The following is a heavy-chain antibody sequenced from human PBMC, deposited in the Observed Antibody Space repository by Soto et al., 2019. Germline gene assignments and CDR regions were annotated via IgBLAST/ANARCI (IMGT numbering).Heavy chain of an antibody. V-gene: IGHV1-69*12. Sequence: QVQLVQSGAEVKKPGSSVKVSCKASGGTFSSYAISWVRQAPGQGLEWMGGIIPIFGTANYAQKFQGRVTITADESTSTAYMELSSLRSEDTAVYYCARVEARPGDCGGDCSSSAFDIWGQGKMVTVSS. D-gene: IGHD2-21*02. CDR2: IIPIFGTA. J-gene: IGHJ3*02. CDR1: GGTFSSYA. CDR3: ARVEARPGDCGGDCSSSAFDI.